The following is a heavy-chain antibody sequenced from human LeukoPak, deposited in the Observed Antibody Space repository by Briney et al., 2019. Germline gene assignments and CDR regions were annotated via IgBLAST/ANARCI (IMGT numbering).Heavy chain of an antibody. D-gene: IGHD3-10*02. CDR3: ARVREHGYYYDGGLDY. CDR1: GGSISSSSYY. V-gene: IGHV4-39*07. CDR2: IYYRGST. Sequence: RPSETLSLTCTVSGGSISSSSYYWGWIRQPPGKGLEWIGSIYYRGSTYYNPSLKSRVTIPVDTSKNQFSLKLSSVTAADTAVYYCARVREHGYYYDGGLDYWGQGTLVTVSS. J-gene: IGHJ4*02.